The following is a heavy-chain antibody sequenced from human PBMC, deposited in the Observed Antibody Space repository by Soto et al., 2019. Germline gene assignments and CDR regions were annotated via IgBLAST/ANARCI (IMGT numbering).Heavy chain of an antibody. CDR2: INHSGST. J-gene: IGHJ5*02. CDR3: ARGMYCSGGSCYSHWLDP. CDR1: GGSFSGYY. V-gene: IGHV4-34*01. D-gene: IGHD2-15*01. Sequence: PSETLSLTCAVYGGSFSGYYWSWIRQPPGKGLEWIGEINHSGSTNYNPSLKSRVTISVDTSKNQFSLKLSSVTAADTAVYYCARGMYCSGGSCYSHWLDPWGQGTLVTVSS.